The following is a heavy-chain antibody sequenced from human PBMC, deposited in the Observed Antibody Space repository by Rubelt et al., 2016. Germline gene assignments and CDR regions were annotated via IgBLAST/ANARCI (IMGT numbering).Heavy chain of an antibody. CDR2: IHSDGSST. J-gene: IGHJ6*02. CDR3: GRGSHYGMDV. Sequence: IHSDGSSTNYADSVKGRLTISRDNAKNTLYLQMNSLRAEDTAVYYCGRGSHYGMDVWGQGTTVSVSS. V-gene: IGHV3-74*01. D-gene: IGHD3-10*01.